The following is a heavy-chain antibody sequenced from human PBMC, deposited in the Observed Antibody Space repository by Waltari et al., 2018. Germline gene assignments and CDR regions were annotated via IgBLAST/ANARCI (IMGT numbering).Heavy chain of an antibody. CDR3: AHNSRYYYYYYYMDV. CDR1: GFTVSSNY. Sequence: EVQLVETGGGLIQPGGSLRLSCAASGFTVSSNYMSWFRQAPGKGLEWVSVIYSGGSTYYADSVKGRFTISRDNSKNTLYLQMNSLRAEDTAVYYCAHNSRYYYYYYYMDVWGKGTTVTVSS. V-gene: IGHV3-53*02. J-gene: IGHJ6*03. CDR2: IYSGGST.